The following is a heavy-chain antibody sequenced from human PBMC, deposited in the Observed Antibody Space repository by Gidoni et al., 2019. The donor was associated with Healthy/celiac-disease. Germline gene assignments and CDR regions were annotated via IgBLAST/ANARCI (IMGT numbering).Heavy chain of an antibody. CDR1: GFTFSNAW. V-gene: IGHV3-15*01. CDR2: IKSKTDGGTT. Sequence: EVQLVESGGGLVKPGGSLRLSCAASGFTFSNAWMSWVRQAPGKGLEWVGRIKSKTDGGTTDYAAPVKGRFTISRDDSKNTLYLQMNSLKTEDTAVYYCTTALGGDYGAVDYWGQGTLVTVSS. CDR3: TTALGGDYGAVDY. D-gene: IGHD4-17*01. J-gene: IGHJ4*02.